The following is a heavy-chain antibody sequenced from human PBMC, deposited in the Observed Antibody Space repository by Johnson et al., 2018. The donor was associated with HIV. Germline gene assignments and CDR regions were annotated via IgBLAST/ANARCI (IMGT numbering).Heavy chain of an antibody. Sequence: QMMLVESGGGVVRPGGSLRLSCAASGFTFSSYGMHWVRQAPGKGLAWVAFIRYDGSNKYYADSVKGRFTISRDNSKNTLYLQMNSLRAEDTAVYYCAKALGWELSIWGQGTMVTVSS. V-gene: IGHV3-30*02. CDR3: AKALGWELSI. D-gene: IGHD1-26*01. CDR2: IRYDGSNK. J-gene: IGHJ3*02. CDR1: GFTFSSYG.